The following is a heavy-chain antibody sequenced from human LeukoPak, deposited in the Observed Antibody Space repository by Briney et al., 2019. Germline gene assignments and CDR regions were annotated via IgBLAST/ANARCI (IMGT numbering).Heavy chain of an antibody. J-gene: IGHJ4*02. CDR2: VNQSGST. Sequence: SETLSLTCAVYGGSFSGYYWSWIRQPPGKGLEWIGEVNQSGSTNYNPSLKSRVTISVDTSKNQFSLKLSSVTAADTAVYYCARSSTKTYYYDSSGYYNWGQGTLVTVPS. V-gene: IGHV4-34*01. CDR1: GGSFSGYY. D-gene: IGHD3-22*01. CDR3: ARSSTKTYYYDSSGYYN.